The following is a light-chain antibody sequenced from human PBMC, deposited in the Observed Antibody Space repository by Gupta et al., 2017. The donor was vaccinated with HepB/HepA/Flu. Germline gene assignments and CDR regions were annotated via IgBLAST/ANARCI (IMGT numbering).Light chain of an antibody. Sequence: HSALTQPASVSGSPGQSITISCTGSSNDIGRHSYVSWYQQYPGGAPKLILSEVTNRPSGVSYRFSGSKSGNPASLTISALQPEDEADYYCSAHASVDFFGTGTHVTVL. J-gene: IGLJ1*01. CDR2: EVT. CDR3: SAHASVDF. V-gene: IGLV2-14*01. CDR1: SNDIGRHSY.